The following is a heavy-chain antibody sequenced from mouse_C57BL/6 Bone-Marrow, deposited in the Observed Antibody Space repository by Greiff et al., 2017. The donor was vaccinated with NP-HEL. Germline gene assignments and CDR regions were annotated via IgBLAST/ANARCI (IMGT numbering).Heavy chain of an antibody. J-gene: IGHJ4*01. D-gene: IGHD2-5*01. CDR3: ARFDSNYLYYAMDY. CDR2: IYPGSGNT. V-gene: IGHV1-84*01. Sequence: QVQLQQSGPELVKPGASVKISCKASGYTFTDYYINWVKQRPGRGLEWIGWIYPGSGNTKYNEKFKGKATLTVDTSSSTAYMQLSSLTSEDSAVYFCARFDSNYLYYAMDYWGQGTSVTVSS. CDR1: GYTFTDYY.